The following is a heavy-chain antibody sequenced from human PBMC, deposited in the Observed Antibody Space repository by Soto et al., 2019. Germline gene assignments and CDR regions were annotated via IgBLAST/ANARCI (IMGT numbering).Heavy chain of an antibody. CDR2: IWYDGTNK. V-gene: IGHV3-30*19. CDR3: ARRLTTTVTAMGY. D-gene: IGHD2-21*02. Sequence: PGGSLRLSCAVSGFTFSSYGMHWVRQAPGKGLEWVAVIWYDGTNKYTADSVKGRFTISRDNSRNTVYLQVNSLRIEDTAVYYCARRLTTTVTAMGYWGQGTPVTVSS. CDR1: GFTFSSYG. J-gene: IGHJ4*02.